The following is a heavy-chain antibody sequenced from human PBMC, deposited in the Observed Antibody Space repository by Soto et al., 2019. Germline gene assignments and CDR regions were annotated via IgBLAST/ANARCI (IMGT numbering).Heavy chain of an antibody. CDR2: INPNSGGT. Sequence: ASVKVSCKASGYTFTGYYMHWVRQAPGQGLEWMGWINPNSGGTNYAQKFQGWVTMTRDTSISTAYMELSSLRSEDTAVYYCARGGYSGYDSYYWGQGTLVTVSS. J-gene: IGHJ4*02. CDR1: GYTFTGYY. CDR3: ARGGYSGYDSYY. D-gene: IGHD5-12*01. V-gene: IGHV1-2*04.